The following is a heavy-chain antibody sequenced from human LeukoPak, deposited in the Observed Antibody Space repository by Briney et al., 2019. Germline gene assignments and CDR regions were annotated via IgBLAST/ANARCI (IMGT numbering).Heavy chain of an antibody. CDR3: AREWQGGIAAAGTRIEGDY. CDR1: GFTFGNYA. Sequence: GALRLSCAASGFTFGNYAVHWVRQAPGKGLEWVANIKQDGSEKNYVDSVKGRFTISRDNAENSLFLQMNSLRVEDTAVYYCAREWQGGIAAAGTRIEGDYWGQGTLVAVSS. D-gene: IGHD6-13*01. V-gene: IGHV3-7*01. CDR2: IKQDGSEK. J-gene: IGHJ4*02.